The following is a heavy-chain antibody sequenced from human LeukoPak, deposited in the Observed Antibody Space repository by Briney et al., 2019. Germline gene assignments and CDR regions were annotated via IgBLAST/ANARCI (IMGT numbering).Heavy chain of an antibody. J-gene: IGHJ4*02. V-gene: IGHV3-30*04. CDR2: ISYDGSNK. CDR3: ARGDPQLGINY. Sequence: GGSLRLSCAASGFTFSSYAMHWVRQAPGKGLEWVAVISYDGSNKYYADSVKGRFTISRDNSKNTLYLQMNSLRAEDTAVYYCARGDPQLGINYWGQGTLVTVSS. D-gene: IGHD7-27*01. CDR1: GFTFSSYA.